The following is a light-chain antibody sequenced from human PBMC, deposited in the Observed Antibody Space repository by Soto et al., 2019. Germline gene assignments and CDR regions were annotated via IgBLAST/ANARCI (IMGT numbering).Light chain of an antibody. CDR3: QSYDSSLSAVV. Sequence: QSVLTQPPSVSGAPGQRVTISCTGSSSNIGAGYDVHWYLQLPGTAPKLLIYVNSKRPSGVPDRFSGSKSGTSDSLAITGLQAEDEADYYCQSYDSSLSAVVFGGGTKVTVL. CDR2: VNS. CDR1: SSNIGAGYD. J-gene: IGLJ2*01. V-gene: IGLV1-40*01.